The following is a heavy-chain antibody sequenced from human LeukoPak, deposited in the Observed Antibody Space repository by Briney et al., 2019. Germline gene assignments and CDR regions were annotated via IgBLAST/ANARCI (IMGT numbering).Heavy chain of an antibody. D-gene: IGHD2-15*01. CDR2: INPNSGGT. CDR3: ARVRRPPQCSGGSCYVPYYFDY. V-gene: IGHV1-2*02. Sequence: EASVKVSCKASGYTFTGYYMHWVRQAPGQGLEWMGWINPNSGGTNYAQKFQGRVTMTRDTSISTAYMELSRLRSDDTAVYYCARVRRPPQCSGGSCYVPYYFDYWGQGTLVTVSS. J-gene: IGHJ4*02. CDR1: GYTFTGYY.